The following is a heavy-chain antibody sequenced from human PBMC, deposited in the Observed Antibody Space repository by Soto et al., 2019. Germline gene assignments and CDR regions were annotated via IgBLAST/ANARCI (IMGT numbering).Heavy chain of an antibody. Sequence: QVQLVQSGTEMKKPGASVKVSCKASGYIFTAYSIHWLRQAPGQGLEWLGIINSGYGFTTYSQKFQGSVTMTRDTSTSTVYMDLSSLRSDDTALYSCAREKNTGNDYTYLEVGGYFQHWGQGTLVTVSS. CDR2: INSGYGFT. CDR3: AREKNTGNDYTYLEVGGYFQH. CDR1: GYIFTAYS. V-gene: IGHV1-46*01. J-gene: IGHJ1*01. D-gene: IGHD4-4*01.